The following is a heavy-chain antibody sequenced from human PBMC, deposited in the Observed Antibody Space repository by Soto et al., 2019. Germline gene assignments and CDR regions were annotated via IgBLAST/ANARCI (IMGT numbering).Heavy chain of an antibody. Sequence: PSETLSLTCTVSGGSISSYCWSWIRQPPGKGLEWIGYSYYSGSTNYNPSLKSRVTLSVDTSKNQFSLKLSSVTATDTAVYYCARARGRKTYYYGSRAFDYWGQGTLVTVS. D-gene: IGHD3-10*01. J-gene: IGHJ4*02. V-gene: IGHV4-59*01. CDR3: ARARGRKTYYYGSRAFDY. CDR2: SYYSGST. CDR1: GGSISSYC.